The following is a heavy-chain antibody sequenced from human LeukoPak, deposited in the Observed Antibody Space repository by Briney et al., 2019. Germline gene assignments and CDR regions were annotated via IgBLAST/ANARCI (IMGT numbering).Heavy chain of an antibody. CDR1: GFIFSNYW. CDR3: ARDFGTAMVHSLDY. CDR2: INGDGS. D-gene: IGHD5-18*01. J-gene: IGHJ4*02. Sequence: GGSLRLSCVASGFIFSNYWMYWVRQVPGKGLVWVSRINGDGSYGVSVNGRFTISRDNAKSTLYLQMSSLRAEDTAVYYCARDFGTAMVHSLDYWGQGTLVTVSS. V-gene: IGHV3-74*01.